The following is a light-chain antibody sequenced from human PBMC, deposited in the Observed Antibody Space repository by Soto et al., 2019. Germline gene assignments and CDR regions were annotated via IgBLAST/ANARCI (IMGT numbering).Light chain of an antibody. V-gene: IGKV2-30*01. CDR1: QSLVYSDGQTY. Sequence: VLTQSPLLLPVTLGQPASISCTSSQSLVYSDGQTYLSWFQQRPCQSPRRLIYRVSNRDTGVPVRFSASGSGTDVTLKLSRVEAEDVAVYFCMQAVYWPFTFGPGTKVDI. CDR2: RVS. J-gene: IGKJ3*01. CDR3: MQAVYWPFT.